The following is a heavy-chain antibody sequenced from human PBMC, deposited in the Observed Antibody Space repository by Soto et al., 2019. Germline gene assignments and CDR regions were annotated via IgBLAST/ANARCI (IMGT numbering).Heavy chain of an antibody. CDR1: GGSISSGDYY. D-gene: IGHD6-6*01. Sequence: SETLSLTCTVSGGSISSGDYYWSWIRQPPGKGLEWIAYIYYSGIIYYNPSLKSRVTMSRDTSKNQFSLNLDSVTAADTAVYYCAREVGEVDYTSSSDAFDIWGQGTMVT. V-gene: IGHV4-30-4*01. CDR3: AREVGEVDYTSSSDAFDI. CDR2: IYYSGII. J-gene: IGHJ3*02.